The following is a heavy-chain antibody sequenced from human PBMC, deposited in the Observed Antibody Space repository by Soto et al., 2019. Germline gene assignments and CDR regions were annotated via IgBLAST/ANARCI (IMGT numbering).Heavy chain of an antibody. V-gene: IGHV1-69*06. CDR1: GGTFSSYA. J-gene: IGHJ5*02. CDR2: IFPIFGTA. CDR3: AKSGVELLYSNPHTYFDP. D-gene: IGHD1-7*01. Sequence: QVQLVQSGAEVKKPGSSVKVSCKASGGTFSSYAISWVRQAPGQGLEWMGGIFPIFGTANYAQKFQGRVTITADKSTSTAYMELSSLRSEDTAVYYCAKSGVELLYSNPHTYFDPWGQGTLVTVSS.